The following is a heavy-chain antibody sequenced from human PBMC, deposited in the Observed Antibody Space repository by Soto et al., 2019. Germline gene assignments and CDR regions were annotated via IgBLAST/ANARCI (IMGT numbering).Heavy chain of an antibody. Sequence: ASVKVSCKASGFTFTISSVQWVRQARGQRLEWLGWIVVGSGNTNYAQKFQERVTITRDMSTSTAYMELSSLRSEDTAVYYCAASGVHAWGYDLNIIGWFDPWGQGTLVTVSS. CDR1: GFTFTISS. CDR2: IVVGSGNT. D-gene: IGHD5-12*01. J-gene: IGHJ5*02. V-gene: IGHV1-58*01. CDR3: AASGVHAWGYDLNIIGWFDP.